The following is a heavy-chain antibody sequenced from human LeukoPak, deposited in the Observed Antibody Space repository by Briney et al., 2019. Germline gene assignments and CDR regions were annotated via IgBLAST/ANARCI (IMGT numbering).Heavy chain of an antibody. V-gene: IGHV4-39*01. Sequence: SETLSLTCTVSGGSISSYYWGWIRQPPGKGLERIGSIYYSGSTYYNPSLKSRVTISVDTSKNQFSLELSSVTAADTAAYYCARSDFWSGYTYNWFDPWGQGTLVTVSS. D-gene: IGHD3-3*01. CDR3: ARSDFWSGYTYNWFDP. J-gene: IGHJ5*02. CDR2: IYYSGST. CDR1: GGSISSYY.